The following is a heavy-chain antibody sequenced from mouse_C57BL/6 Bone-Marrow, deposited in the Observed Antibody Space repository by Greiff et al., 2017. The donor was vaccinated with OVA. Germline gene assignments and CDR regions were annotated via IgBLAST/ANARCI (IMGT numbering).Heavy chain of an antibody. CDR2: IDPSDSYT. J-gene: IGHJ4*01. CDR1: GYTFTSYW. V-gene: IGHV1-50*01. CDR3: ARSGGSRAMDY. D-gene: IGHD1-1*01. Sequence: VQLQQPGAELVKPGASVKLSCKASGYTFTSYWMQWVKQRPGQGLEWIGEIDPSDSYTNYNQKFKGKATLTVDTSSSTAYMQLSSLTSEDSAVYYCARSGGSRAMDYWGQGTSVTVSS.